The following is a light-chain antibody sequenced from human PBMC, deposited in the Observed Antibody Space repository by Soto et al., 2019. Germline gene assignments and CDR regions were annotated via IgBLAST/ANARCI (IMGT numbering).Light chain of an antibody. CDR1: QSVSCN. J-gene: IGKJ1*01. V-gene: IGKV3-15*01. Sequence: IVMTPSPATLSVSPGERAPLSCRARQSVSCNFAWSQQNPGQAPRLLIYGASTRATGIPARFSGSESGTEFPLTIGSLQSEDFAVYYCQQYKNWLRTLTVGQGTKVEIK. CDR2: GAS. CDR3: QQYKNWLRTLT.